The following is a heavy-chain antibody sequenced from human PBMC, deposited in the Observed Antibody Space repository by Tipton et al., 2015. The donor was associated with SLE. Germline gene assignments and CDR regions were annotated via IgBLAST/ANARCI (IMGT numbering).Heavy chain of an antibody. CDR2: IYYSGST. CDR3: ARVAVHHAFDI. CDR1: GGSISSYY. Sequence: LRLSCTVSGGSISSYYWSWIRQPPGKGLEWIGYIYYSGSTNYNPSLKSRVTISVDTSKNQFSLKLKSVTAADTAVYYCARVAVHHAFDIWGQGTMVTVSS. J-gene: IGHJ3*02. D-gene: IGHD6-19*01. V-gene: IGHV4-59*01.